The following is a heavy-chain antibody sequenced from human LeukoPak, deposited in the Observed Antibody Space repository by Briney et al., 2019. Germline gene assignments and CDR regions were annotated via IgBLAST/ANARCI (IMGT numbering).Heavy chain of an antibody. D-gene: IGHD2-2*01. V-gene: IGHV4-31*03. Sequence: SQTLSLTCTVSGGSISSGGYYWSWIRQHPGKGLEWIGYIYYSGSTYYNPSLKSRVTISVDTSKNQFSLKLSSATAADTAVYYCARVPNCSSTSCYAVDYWGQGTLVTVSS. CDR2: IYYSGST. CDR1: GGSISSGGYY. CDR3: ARVPNCSSTSCYAVDY. J-gene: IGHJ4*02.